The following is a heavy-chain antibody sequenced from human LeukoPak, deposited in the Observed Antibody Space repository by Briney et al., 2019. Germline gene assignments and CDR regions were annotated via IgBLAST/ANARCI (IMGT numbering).Heavy chain of an antibody. CDR1: GFTFSSYS. J-gene: IGHJ4*02. Sequence: GGSLRLSCAASGFTFSSYSMNWVRQAPGKGLEWVSYISSSSSTIYYADSVKGRFTISRDNAKNSLYLQMNSLRAEDTAVYYCARDLWDDTLTGYYLAGDFDYWGQGTLVTVSS. V-gene: IGHV3-48*04. CDR2: ISSSSSTI. CDR3: ARDLWDDTLTGYYLAGDFDY. D-gene: IGHD3-9*01.